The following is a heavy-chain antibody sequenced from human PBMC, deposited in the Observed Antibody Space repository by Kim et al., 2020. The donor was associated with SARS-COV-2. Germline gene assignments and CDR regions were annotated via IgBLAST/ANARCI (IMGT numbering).Heavy chain of an antibody. Sequence: GGSLRLSCAASGFSFSTYWMEWVRQAPGEGLVWLSRIADDASSTTYTDSAKGRFTISRDNAKNMLYLQMNSLRVEDTAVYYCVRGKGKGRFEGRFDYWGRGTLVTVSS. CDR3: VRGKGKGRFEGRFDY. V-gene: IGHV3-74*03. CDR2: IADDASST. D-gene: IGHD3-10*01. CDR1: GFSFSTYW. J-gene: IGHJ4*02.